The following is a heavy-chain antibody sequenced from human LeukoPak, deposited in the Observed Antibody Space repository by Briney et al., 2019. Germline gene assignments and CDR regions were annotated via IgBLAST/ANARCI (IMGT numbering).Heavy chain of an antibody. CDR3: ARDLRRGSSSWYVSGGDY. J-gene: IGHJ4*02. CDR2: ITAYNDNT. Sequence: ASVKVSCKASGYTFTSYGISWVRQAPGQGLEWMGWITAYNDNTYYALKLQGRVTMTTDTSTSTAYMELRSLRSDDTAVYYCARDLRRGSSSWYVSGGDYWGQGTLVTVSS. CDR1: GYTFTSYG. V-gene: IGHV1-18*01. D-gene: IGHD6-13*01.